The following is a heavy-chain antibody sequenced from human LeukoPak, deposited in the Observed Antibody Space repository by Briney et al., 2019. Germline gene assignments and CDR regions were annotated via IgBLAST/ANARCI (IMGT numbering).Heavy chain of an antibody. V-gene: IGHV4-39*01. J-gene: IGHJ4*02. CDR2: IYYSGST. CDR3: TRRVFGSRWRDY. D-gene: IGHD6-13*01. Sequence: SETLSLTCTVSGGSISSNSYYWGWIRQPPGKGLEWIGNIYYSGSTSYNPSLKSRVTISVDTSRHQFSLKLSSMTSADTAVYYCTRRVFGSRWRDYWGQGTLVTVSS. CDR1: GGSISSNSYY.